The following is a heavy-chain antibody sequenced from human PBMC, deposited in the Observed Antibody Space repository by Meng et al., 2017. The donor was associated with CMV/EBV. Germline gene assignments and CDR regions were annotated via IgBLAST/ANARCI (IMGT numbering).Heavy chain of an antibody. J-gene: IGHJ3*02. CDR2: IYYSGST. CDR1: GGSISSYY. V-gene: IGHV4-59*01. CDR3: ARAGGAFDI. D-gene: IGHD1-26*01. Sequence: SETLSLTCTVSGGSISSYYWSWIRQPPGKGLEWIGYIYYSGSTNYNPSLKSRVTISVDTSKNQFSLKLSPVTAADTAVYYCARAGGAFDIWGQGTMVTVSS.